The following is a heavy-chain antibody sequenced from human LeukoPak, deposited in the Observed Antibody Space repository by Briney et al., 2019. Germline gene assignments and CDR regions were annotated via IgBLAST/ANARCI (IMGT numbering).Heavy chain of an antibody. V-gene: IGHV3-48*01. CDR2: ISSSSSTI. D-gene: IGHD3-10*01. Sequence: GGSLRLSCAASGFTFSSYSMNWVRQAPGKGLEWVSYISSSSSTIYYADSVKGRFTISRDNAKNSLYLQMNSLRAEDTAVYYCARDKPSNMVRGVIAFDYWGQGTLVTVSS. J-gene: IGHJ4*02. CDR1: GFTFSSYS. CDR3: ARDKPSNMVRGVIAFDY.